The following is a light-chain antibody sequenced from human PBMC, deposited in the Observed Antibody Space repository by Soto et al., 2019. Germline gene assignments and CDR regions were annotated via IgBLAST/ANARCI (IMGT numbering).Light chain of an antibody. CDR2: KAS. J-gene: IGKJ1*01. CDR1: QSISSC. Sequence: DIQMTQSPSTLPASVGDRVTITWRASQSISSCLAWYQQKPGKAPKVLIYKASSLESGVPSRFRGSGSGTEFTLTISSLQTDDFATYYCQQYNNYATWTFGHGTKVDIK. CDR3: QQYNNYATWT. V-gene: IGKV1-5*03.